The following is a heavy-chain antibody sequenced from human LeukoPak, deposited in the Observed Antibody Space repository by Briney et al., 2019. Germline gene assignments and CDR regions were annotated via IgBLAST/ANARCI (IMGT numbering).Heavy chain of an antibody. CDR3: ARDCSSTSCPRGGYYGMDV. V-gene: IGHV4-59*01. CDR1: GGSISSYY. D-gene: IGHD2-2*01. J-gene: IGHJ6*04. CDR2: IYYSGST. Sequence: SETLSPTCTVSGGSISSYYWSWIRQPPGKGLEWIGYIYYSGSTNYNPSLKSRVTISVDTSKNQFSLKLSSVTAADTAVYYCARDCSSTSCPRGGYYGMDVWGKGTTVTVSS.